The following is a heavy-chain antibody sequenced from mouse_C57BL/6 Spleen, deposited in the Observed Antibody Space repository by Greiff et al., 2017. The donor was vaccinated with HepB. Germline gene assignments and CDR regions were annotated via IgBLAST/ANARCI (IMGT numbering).Heavy chain of an antibody. V-gene: IGHV1-55*01. CDR1: GYTFTSYW. CDR2: IYPGSGST. J-gene: IGHJ4*01. Sequence: VQLQQSGAELVKPGASVKMSCKASGYTFTSYWITWVKQRPGQGLEWIGDIYPGSGSTNYNEKFKSKATLTVDTSSSTASMQLSSLTSEDSAVYYCARRLPYYAMDYWGQGTSVTVSS. D-gene: IGHD1-2*01. CDR3: ARRLPYYAMDY.